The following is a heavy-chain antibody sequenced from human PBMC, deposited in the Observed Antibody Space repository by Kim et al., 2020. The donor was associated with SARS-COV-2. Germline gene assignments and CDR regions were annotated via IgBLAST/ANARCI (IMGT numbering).Heavy chain of an antibody. V-gene: IGHV1-69*13. CDR1: GGTFSSYA. J-gene: IGHJ4*02. CDR3: ARVIRWDYYDSSRWYFDY. Sequence: SVKVSCKASGGTFSSYAISWVRQAPGQGLEWMGGIIPIFGTANYAQKFQGRVTITADESTSTAYMELSSLRSEDTAVYYCARVIRWDYYDSSRWYFDYWGQGTLVTVSS. D-gene: IGHD3-22*01. CDR2: IIPIFGTA.